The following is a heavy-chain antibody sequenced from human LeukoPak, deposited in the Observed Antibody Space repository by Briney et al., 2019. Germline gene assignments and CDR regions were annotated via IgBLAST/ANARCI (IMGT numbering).Heavy chain of an antibody. CDR2: INPSDGST. D-gene: IGHD4-11*01. J-gene: IGHJ4*02. V-gene: IGHV1-46*01. Sequence: GASVKVSCKASGYTFTSYYMHWVRLAPGQGLEWMGIINPSDGSTSYAQKFQGRVTMTRDMSTSTVYMELSSLRSEDTDVYYCARGKYSNYDFDYWGQGTLVTVSS. CDR3: ARGKYSNYDFDY. CDR1: GYTFTSYY.